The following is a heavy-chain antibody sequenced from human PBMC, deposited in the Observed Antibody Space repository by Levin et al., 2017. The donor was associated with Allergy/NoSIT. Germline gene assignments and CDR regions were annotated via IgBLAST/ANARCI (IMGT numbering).Heavy chain of an antibody. D-gene: IGHD2-2*01. CDR3: AHRHISPIVVVPAAHPKDNWFDP. V-gene: IGHV2-5*02. CDR1: GFSLSTSGVG. Sequence: SGPTLVKPTQTLTLTCTFSGFSLSTSGVGVGWIRQPPGKALEWLALIYWDDDKRYSPSLKSRLTITKDTSKNQVVLTMTNMDPVDTATYYCAHRHISPIVVVPAAHPKDNWFDPWGQGTLVTVSS. J-gene: IGHJ5*02. CDR2: IYWDDDK.